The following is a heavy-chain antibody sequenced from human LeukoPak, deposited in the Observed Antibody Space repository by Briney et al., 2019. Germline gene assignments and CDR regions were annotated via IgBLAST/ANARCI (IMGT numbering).Heavy chain of an antibody. CDR2: ISYEGKNK. D-gene: IGHD3-22*01. Sequence: PGRSLRLSCETSGFTFSRYAMHWLRQAPGKGLEGVAIISYEGKNKYYADSVKGRFTISRDNSKNTLYLHMNSLRADDTAVYYCASTYDSNNYRPFDYWGQGTLVSVSS. V-gene: IGHV3-30*07. J-gene: IGHJ4*02. CDR1: GFTFSRYA. CDR3: ASTYDSNNYRPFDY.